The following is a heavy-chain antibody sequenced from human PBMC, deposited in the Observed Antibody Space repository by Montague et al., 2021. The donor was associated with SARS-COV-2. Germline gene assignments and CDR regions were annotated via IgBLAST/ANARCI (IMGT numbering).Heavy chain of an antibody. CDR1: GGSISSYY. J-gene: IGHJ6*03. V-gene: IGHV4-59*01. D-gene: IGHD5-12*01. Sequence: SETLSLTCDVSGGSISSYYWSWIRQPPGKGLEWIGYIYYSGRTNYNPTLKSRVTISVDTSKNQFSLKLSSVTAADTAVYYCARARYSGYDSLYYYYYYMDGWGKGTTVTVSS. CDR2: IYYSGRT. CDR3: ARARYSGYDSLYYYYYYMDG.